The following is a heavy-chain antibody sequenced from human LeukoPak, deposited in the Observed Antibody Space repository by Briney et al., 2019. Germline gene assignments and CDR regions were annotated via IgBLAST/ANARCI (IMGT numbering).Heavy chain of an antibody. V-gene: IGHV3-21*01. CDR1: GFTFSSYS. D-gene: IGHD3-10*01. J-gene: IGHJ4*02. CDR3: AKDWGNKFASGSSYLDS. Sequence: GGSLRLSCAASGFTFSSYSMNWVRQAPGKGLEWVSAISSSGRYIYYADSVKGRFTISRDSAKNSLYLQMNGLRPEDTAVYFCAKDWGNKFASGSSYLDSWGQGTLVTVSS. CDR2: ISSSGRYI.